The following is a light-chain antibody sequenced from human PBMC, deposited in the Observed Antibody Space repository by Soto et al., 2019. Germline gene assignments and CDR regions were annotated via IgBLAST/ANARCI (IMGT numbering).Light chain of an antibody. J-gene: IGKJ5*01. CDR3: LQDYNLPIT. V-gene: IGKV3D-7*01. CDR1: QSVTSNY. Sequence: EIVMTQSPATLSLSTGERATLSCRPTQSVTSNYLSWYQQKPGQAPRLLIYGASTRATGIPARFSGSGSGTDFTLTISSLQPENFAVYYCLQDYNLPITFGQGTRLEIK. CDR2: GAS.